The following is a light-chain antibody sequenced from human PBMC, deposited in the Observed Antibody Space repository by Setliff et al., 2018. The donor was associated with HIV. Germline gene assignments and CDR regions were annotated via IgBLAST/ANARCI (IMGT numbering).Light chain of an antibody. V-gene: IGLV2-23*02. Sequence: QSVLTQPASVSGSPGQSITISCTGTISDVGSFNLVSWYQQHPGKAPKLMIYEVSKRPSGVSNRFSGSKSGNMASLTISGLQTEDEADYYCCSYAGSSPSYVFGAGTKVTV. CDR3: CSYAGSSPSYV. CDR2: EVS. CDR1: ISDVGSFNL. J-gene: IGLJ1*01.